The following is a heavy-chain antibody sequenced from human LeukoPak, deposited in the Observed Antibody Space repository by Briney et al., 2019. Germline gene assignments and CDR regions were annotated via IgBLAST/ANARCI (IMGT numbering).Heavy chain of an antibody. V-gene: IGHV4-59*01. D-gene: IGHD1-26*01. J-gene: IGHJ4*02. CDR1: GGSISSYY. Sequence: PSETLSLTCTVSGGSISSYYWSWIRQPPGKGLEWIGYIYYSGSTNYNPSLKSLVTISVDTSKNQFSLKLSSVTAADTAVYYCAREAEGATTAFDYWGQGTLVTVSS. CDR3: AREAEGATTAFDY. CDR2: IYYSGST.